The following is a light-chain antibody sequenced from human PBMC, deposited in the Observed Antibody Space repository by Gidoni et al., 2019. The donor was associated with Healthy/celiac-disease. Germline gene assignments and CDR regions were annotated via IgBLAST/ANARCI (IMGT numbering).Light chain of an antibody. CDR3: QQGYSTPLT. Sequence: DMQMTQSPSYLSASVGDRVTSTCRASQSISRFLNWYQQKPQNAPKVLNYAASSLQSGVPPMFSGGSAGTDFTLTISILQAEDVATYYCQQGYSTPLTFGGGTRVEIK. J-gene: IGKJ4*02. V-gene: IGKV1-39*01. CDR2: AAS. CDR1: QSISRF.